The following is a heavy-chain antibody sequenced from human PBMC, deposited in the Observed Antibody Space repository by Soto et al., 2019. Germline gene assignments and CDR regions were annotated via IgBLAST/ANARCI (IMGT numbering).Heavy chain of an antibody. CDR2: MNPNSGYT. CDR1: GYTFTSYD. J-gene: IGHJ4*02. CDR3: ARGAFGGVIAPGH. Sequence: ASVKVSCKASGYTFTSYDINWVRQATGQGLEWMGWMNPNSGYTGYAQKFQGRVTMTRKTSIRTAYMELSSLRSEDTAVYYCARGAFGGVIAPGHWGQGTLVTVSS. D-gene: IGHD3-16*02. V-gene: IGHV1-8*01.